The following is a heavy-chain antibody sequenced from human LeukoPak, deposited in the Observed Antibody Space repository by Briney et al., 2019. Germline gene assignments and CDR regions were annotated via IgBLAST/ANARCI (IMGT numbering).Heavy chain of an antibody. Sequence: GRSLRLSCAASGFAFSSYAMHWVRQAPGKGLEWVAVISYDGSNKYYADSVKGRFTISRDNSKNTLYLQMNSLRAEDTAVYYCARDGDYYSSGRPYYWGQGTLVTVSS. V-gene: IGHV3-30*04. CDR2: ISYDGSNK. D-gene: IGHD3-10*01. CDR1: GFAFSSYA. J-gene: IGHJ4*02. CDR3: ARDGDYYSSGRPYY.